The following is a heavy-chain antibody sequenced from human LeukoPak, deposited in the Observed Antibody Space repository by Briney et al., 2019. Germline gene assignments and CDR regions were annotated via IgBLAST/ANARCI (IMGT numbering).Heavy chain of an antibody. CDR1: GGSISSYY. D-gene: IGHD3-10*01. CDR2: IYSSGGT. J-gene: IGHJ5*02. CDR3: ARGYGSGSYFPWLDP. Sequence: SETLSLTCTVSGGSISSYYWSWIRQPAGKGLEWIGRIYSSGGTNYNPSLKSRVTMSVDTSKNQFSLKLSSVTAADTAVYYCARGYGSGSYFPWLDPWGQGTLVSVSS. V-gene: IGHV4-4*07.